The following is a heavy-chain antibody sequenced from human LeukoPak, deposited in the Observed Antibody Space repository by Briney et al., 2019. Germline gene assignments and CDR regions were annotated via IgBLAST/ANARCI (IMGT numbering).Heavy chain of an antibody. CDR3: ARHLLYYDYVWGSYRRPRGDDAFDI. D-gene: IGHD3-16*02. V-gene: IGHV4-34*01. CDR1: GGSFSGYY. CDR2: INHSGST. J-gene: IGHJ3*02. Sequence: SETLSLTCAVYGGSFSGYYWSCIRQPPGKGLEWIGEINHSGSTNYNPSLKSRVTISVDTSKNQFSLKLSSVTAADTAVYYCARHLLYYDYVWGSYRRPRGDDAFDIWGQGTMVTVYS.